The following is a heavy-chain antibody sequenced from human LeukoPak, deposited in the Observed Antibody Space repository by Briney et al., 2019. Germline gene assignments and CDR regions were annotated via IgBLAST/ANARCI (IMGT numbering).Heavy chain of an antibody. V-gene: IGHV1-69*13. CDR3: ASERWLHRSYASDI. D-gene: IGHD5-24*01. CDR2: IIPIFGTA. J-gene: IGHJ3*02. CDR1: GGTFSSYA. Sequence: ASVKVSCKASGGTFSSYAISWVRQAPGQGLEWMGGIIPIFGTANYAQKFQGRVTITADESTSTAYMELSSLRSEDTAVYYCASERWLHRSYASDIWGQGTMVTVSS.